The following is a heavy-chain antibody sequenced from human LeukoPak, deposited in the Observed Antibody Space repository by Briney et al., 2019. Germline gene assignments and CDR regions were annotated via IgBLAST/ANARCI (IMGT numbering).Heavy chain of an antibody. D-gene: IGHD6-25*01. Sequence: KTSETLSLTCTVSGGSTSTYYWSWLRQPPGKGLEWIGYIYYSGSTNHNPSLKSRVTTLLDTSKNQFSLQLTSVTAADTAVYYCAAGQRTSYYFDYWGQGTLVTVSS. CDR3: AAGQRTSYYFDY. CDR1: GGSTSTYY. J-gene: IGHJ4*02. CDR2: IYYSGST. V-gene: IGHV4-59*01.